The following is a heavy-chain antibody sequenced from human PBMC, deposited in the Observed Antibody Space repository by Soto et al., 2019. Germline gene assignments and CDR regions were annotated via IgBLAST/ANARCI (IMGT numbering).Heavy chain of an antibody. D-gene: IGHD2-2*01. J-gene: IGHJ6*03. CDR2: ISWNGDNL. CDR3: VKDKFGTKDFYYMDV. V-gene: IGHV3-9*01. Sequence: EMKLVESGGGLVQPGRSLRLSCVASGFKFEDYAMHWVRQGPGKGLEWVSGISWNGDNLVYGASVKGRFTISRDNAKNSLLLQMNSLRPEDTALYYCVKDKFGTKDFYYMDVWGKGTPVTVSS. CDR1: GFKFEDYA.